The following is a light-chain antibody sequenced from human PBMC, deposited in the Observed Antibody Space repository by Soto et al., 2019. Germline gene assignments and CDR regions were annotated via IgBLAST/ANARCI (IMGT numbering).Light chain of an antibody. CDR2: DVS. CDR1: QSISSY. Sequence: EIVLTQSPATLSLSPGERATLSCRASQSISSYLAWLQQKPGQAPRLLIYDVSNRATGIPARFSGSGSGTDFTLTISSLEPEDFAVYYCQQRSKWPRTFGGGTKVEIK. CDR3: QQRSKWPRT. V-gene: IGKV3-11*01. J-gene: IGKJ4*01.